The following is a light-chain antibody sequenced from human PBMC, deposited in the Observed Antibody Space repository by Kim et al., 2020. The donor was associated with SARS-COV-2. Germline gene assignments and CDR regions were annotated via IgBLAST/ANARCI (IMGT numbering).Light chain of an antibody. J-gene: IGKJ4*01. Sequence: AIRITQSPPSLSASTGDRVTITCRASQGIGSYLAWYQQKPGKAPNLLIYAASTLQSGVPSRFSGSGSGTDFTLTISCLQSEDFATYYCQQYYSYPLTFGGGTKVDIK. CDR3: QQYYSYPLT. CDR2: AAS. CDR1: QGIGSY. V-gene: IGKV1-8*01.